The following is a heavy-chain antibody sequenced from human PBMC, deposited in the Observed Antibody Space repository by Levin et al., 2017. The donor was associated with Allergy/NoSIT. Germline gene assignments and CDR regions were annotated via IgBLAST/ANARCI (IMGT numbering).Heavy chain of an antibody. CDR2: ISAYNGNT. CDR1: GYTFTSYG. Sequence: ASVKVSCKASGYTFTSYGISWVRQAPGQGLEWMGWISAYNGNTNYAQKLQGRVTMTTDTSTSTAYMELRSLRSDDTAVYYCARDGISDTGGYSGYDYGNWFDPWGQGTLVTVSS. CDR3: ARDGISDTGGYSGYDYGNWFDP. V-gene: IGHV1-18*01. D-gene: IGHD5-12*01. J-gene: IGHJ5*02.